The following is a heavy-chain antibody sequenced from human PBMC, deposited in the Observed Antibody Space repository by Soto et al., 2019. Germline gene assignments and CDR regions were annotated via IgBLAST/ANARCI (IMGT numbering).Heavy chain of an antibody. Sequence: PGETLKISCKGSGYSFTSYWIGWVRQMPGKGLEWMGIIYPGDSDTRYSPSFQGQVTISADKSISTAYLQWTSLKASDTAIYYCATLSGPSAYYTPFDSWGQGTLVTVSS. CDR2: IYPGDSDT. CDR1: GYSFTSYW. D-gene: IGHD3-3*01. V-gene: IGHV5-51*01. CDR3: ATLSGPSAYYTPFDS. J-gene: IGHJ4*02.